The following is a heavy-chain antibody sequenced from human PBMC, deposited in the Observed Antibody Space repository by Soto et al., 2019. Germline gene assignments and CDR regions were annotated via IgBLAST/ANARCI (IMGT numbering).Heavy chain of an antibody. V-gene: IGHV4-39*01. J-gene: IGHJ3*02. Sequence: QLQLQESGPGLVKPSETLSLTCTVSGGSISSSSYYWGWIRQPPGKGLEWIGSIYYSGSTYYNPSLKSRVTISVDTSKNQFSLKLSSVTAADTAVYYCARSPDTMRHAFDIWGQGTMVTVSS. CDR2: IYYSGST. CDR1: GGSISSSSYY. D-gene: IGHD3-10*01. CDR3: ARSPDTMRHAFDI.